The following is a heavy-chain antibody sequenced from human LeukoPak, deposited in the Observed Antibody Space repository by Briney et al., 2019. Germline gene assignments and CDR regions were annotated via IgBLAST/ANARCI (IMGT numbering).Heavy chain of an antibody. CDR1: GFTFDDYG. V-gene: IGHV3-20*04. Sequence: GGSLRLSCAASGFTFDDYGMSCVRQAPGKGLEWVSGINWNGGSTGYADSVKGRFTISRDNAKNSLYLQMNSLRAEDTALYYCARESDYDYVWGSYRYTIAFDYWGQGTLVTVSS. CDR2: INWNGGST. CDR3: ARESDYDYVWGSYRYTIAFDY. D-gene: IGHD3-16*02. J-gene: IGHJ4*02.